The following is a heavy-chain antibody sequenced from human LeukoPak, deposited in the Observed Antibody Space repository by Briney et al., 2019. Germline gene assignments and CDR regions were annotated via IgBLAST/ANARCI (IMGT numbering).Heavy chain of an antibody. J-gene: IGHJ4*02. Sequence: GGSLRLSCAASGFTLSSYSMNWVRQAPGKGLEWVSSISSSSSYIYYADSVKGRFTISRDNAKNSLYLQMNSLRAEDTAVYYCARDPTTVVTLLSDYWGQGTLVTVSS. CDR3: ARDPTTVVTLLSDY. CDR1: GFTLSSYS. D-gene: IGHD4-23*01. V-gene: IGHV3-21*01. CDR2: ISSSSSYI.